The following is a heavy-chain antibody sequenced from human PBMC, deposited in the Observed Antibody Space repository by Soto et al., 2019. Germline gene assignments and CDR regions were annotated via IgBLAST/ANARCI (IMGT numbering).Heavy chain of an antibody. V-gene: IGHV3-21*01. CDR1: GFTFTRYS. Sequence: VGSLRLSCAASGFTFTRYSMNWVRQAPGKGLEWVSSISSTTNYIYYADSMKGRFTVSRDNAKNSVYLEMNSLSAEDTAVYHCARESEDLTSNFDYWGQGTLVTVSS. CDR2: ISSTTNYI. CDR3: ARESEDLTSNFDY. J-gene: IGHJ4*02.